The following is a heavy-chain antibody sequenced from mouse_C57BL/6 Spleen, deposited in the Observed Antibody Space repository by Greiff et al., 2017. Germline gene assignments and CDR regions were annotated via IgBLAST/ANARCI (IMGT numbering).Heavy chain of an antibody. CDR2: ISGGGGNT. Sequence: EVHLVESGGGLVKPGGSLKLSCAASGFTFSSYTMSWVRQTPEKRLEWVATISGGGGNTYYPDSVKGRFTISRDNAKNTLYLQMSSLRSEDTALYYCARRGYYGSSHYFDYWGQGTTLTVSS. J-gene: IGHJ2*01. CDR1: GFTFSSYT. D-gene: IGHD1-1*01. CDR3: ARRGYYGSSHYFDY. V-gene: IGHV5-9*01.